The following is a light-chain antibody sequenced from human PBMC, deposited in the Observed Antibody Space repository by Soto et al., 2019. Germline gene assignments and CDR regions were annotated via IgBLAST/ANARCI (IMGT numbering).Light chain of an antibody. CDR3: CSYTTTTTL. CDR2: RVS. Sequence: QSVLTQPASVSGSPGQSITISCTGTNSDIGSYNSVSWYQQHPGRAPKLIIYRVSSRPSGVSDRFSASKSGNTASLTISGLQTEDEADYYFCSYTTTTTLFGGGTKVTVL. J-gene: IGLJ3*02. V-gene: IGLV2-14*03. CDR1: NSDIGSYNS.